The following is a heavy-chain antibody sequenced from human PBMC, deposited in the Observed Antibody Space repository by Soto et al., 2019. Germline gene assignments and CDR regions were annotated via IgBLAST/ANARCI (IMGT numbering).Heavy chain of an antibody. CDR2: INWNGGST. D-gene: IGHD3-3*01. CDR1: GFTFDDYG. V-gene: IGHV3-20*01. CDR3: ARDPVYDFWSGYSNETNYMDV. J-gene: IGHJ6*03. Sequence: TGGSLRLSCAASGFTFDDYGMSWVRQAPGKGLEWVSGINWNGGSTGYADSVKGRFTISRDNAKNSLYLQMNSLRAEDTALYHCARDPVYDFWSGYSNETNYMDVWGKGTTVTVSS.